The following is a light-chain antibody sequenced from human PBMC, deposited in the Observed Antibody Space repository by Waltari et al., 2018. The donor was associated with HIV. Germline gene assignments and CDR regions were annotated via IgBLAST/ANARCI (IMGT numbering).Light chain of an antibody. CDR3: QQSYNIPLT. V-gene: IGKV1-39*01. J-gene: IGKJ3*01. CDR1: QNINTY. Sequence: DIQMTQSPSSLSASVGDRVTITCRASQNINTYLNWYQQKRGSAPTLLIYTASSLQSGVPSRFSGSGSGTDFTLTINSLQPEDFATYYCQQSYNIPLTFGPGTTV. CDR2: TAS.